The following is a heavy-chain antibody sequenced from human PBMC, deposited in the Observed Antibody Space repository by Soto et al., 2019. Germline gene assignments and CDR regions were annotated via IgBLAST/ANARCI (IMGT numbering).Heavy chain of an antibody. CDR2: IYPGDSDT. CDR3: ARLIRAAGGIDY. J-gene: IGHJ4*02. CDR1: GYSFTSYW. V-gene: IGHV5-51*01. D-gene: IGHD1-20*01. Sequence: LGESLKISCKSSGYSFTSYWIGWVRQLPGKDLEWMGIIYPGDSDTRYSPSFQGQVTISADKSISTAYLQWSSLKASDTAMYYCARLIRAAGGIDYWGQGTLVTVSS.